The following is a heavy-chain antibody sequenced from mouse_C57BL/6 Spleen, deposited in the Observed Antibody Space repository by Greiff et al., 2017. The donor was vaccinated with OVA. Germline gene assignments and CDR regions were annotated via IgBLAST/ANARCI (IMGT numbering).Heavy chain of an antibody. Sequence: EVKLMESGGGLVQPGGSLSLSCAASGFTFTDYYMSWVRQPPGKALEWLGFIRNKANGYTTEYSASVKGRFTISRDNTQSILYLLMNTLRAEDRATYYCARSNYSNYVEFSYWGQGTLVTVSA. V-gene: IGHV7-3*01. CDR1: GFTFTDYY. D-gene: IGHD2-5*01. CDR2: IRNKANGYTT. CDR3: ARSNYSNYVEFSY. J-gene: IGHJ3*01.